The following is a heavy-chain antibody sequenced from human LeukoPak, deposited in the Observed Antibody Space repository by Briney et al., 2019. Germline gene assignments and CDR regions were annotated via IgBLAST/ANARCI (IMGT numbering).Heavy chain of an antibody. V-gene: IGHV3-23*01. D-gene: IGHD3-22*01. CDR1: GFTFSSYA. Sequence: PGGSLRLSCAASGFTFSSYAMSWVRQAPGKGLEWVSAISGSGDSTYYADSVKGRFTISRDNSKNTLYLQMNSLRAEDTAVYYCAKDSSPYYYDSSGYYSVAYFQHWGQGTLVTVSS. CDR2: ISGSGDST. J-gene: IGHJ1*01. CDR3: AKDSSPYYYDSSGYYSVAYFQH.